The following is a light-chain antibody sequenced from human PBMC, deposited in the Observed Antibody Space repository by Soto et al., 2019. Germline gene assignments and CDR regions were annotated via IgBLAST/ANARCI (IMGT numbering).Light chain of an antibody. J-gene: IGLJ2*01. CDR2: EVS. CDR1: SSDVGAYNY. Sequence: QSALTQPASVSGSPGQPITLSCSGTSSDVGAYNYVSWYQQHPGKAPKLMIYEVSNRPSGVSNRFSGSKSGNTASLTISGLQADDEADYYCSSYTTTSTLGIFGGGTQLTVL. CDR3: SSYTTTSTLGI. V-gene: IGLV2-14*01.